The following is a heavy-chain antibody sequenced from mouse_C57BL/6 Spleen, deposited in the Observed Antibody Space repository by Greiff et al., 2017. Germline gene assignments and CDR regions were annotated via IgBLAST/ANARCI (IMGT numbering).Heavy chain of an antibody. CDR1: GFTFSSYG. J-gene: IGHJ3*01. CDR2: ISSGGSYT. D-gene: IGHD2-5*01. CDR3: ARAYYMNYEGFAY. V-gene: IGHV5-6*01. Sequence: EVKLMESGGDLVKPGGSLKLSCAASGFTFSSYGMSWVRQTPDKRLEWVATISSGGSYTYYPDSVKGRFTISRDNAKNTLYLQMSSLKSEDTAMYYCARAYYMNYEGFAYWGQGTLVTVSA.